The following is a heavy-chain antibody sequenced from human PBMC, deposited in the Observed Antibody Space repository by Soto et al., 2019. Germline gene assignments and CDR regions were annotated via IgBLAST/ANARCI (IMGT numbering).Heavy chain of an antibody. CDR1: GGSISSGDYY. J-gene: IGHJ4*02. V-gene: IGHV4-30-4*01. CDR3: ARVAACSGGRCYFSVHY. Sequence: QVQLQESGPGLVKPSQTLSLTCTVSGGSISSGDYYWSWIRQPPGKGLEWIGYIYYSGSTYYNPSLKSRVTISVDTSKNQFSLKLSSVTAADTAVYYCARVAACSGGRCYFSVHYWGQGTLVTVSS. D-gene: IGHD2-15*01. CDR2: IYYSGST.